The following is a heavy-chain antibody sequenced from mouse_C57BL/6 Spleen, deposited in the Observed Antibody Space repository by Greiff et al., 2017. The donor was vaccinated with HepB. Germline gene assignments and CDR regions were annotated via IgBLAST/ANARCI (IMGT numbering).Heavy chain of an antibody. D-gene: IGHD1-1*01. CDR3: ARRGDNYYGSSSYWYFDV. J-gene: IGHJ1*03. V-gene: IGHV1-72*01. CDR1: GYTFTSYW. CDR2: IDPNSGGT. Sequence: VQLQQPGAELVKPGASVKLSCKASGYTFTSYWMHWVKQRPGRGLEWIGRIDPNSGGTKYNEKFKSKATLTVDKPSSTAYMQLSSLTSEDSAVYYCARRGDNYYGSSSYWYFDVWGTGTTVTVSS.